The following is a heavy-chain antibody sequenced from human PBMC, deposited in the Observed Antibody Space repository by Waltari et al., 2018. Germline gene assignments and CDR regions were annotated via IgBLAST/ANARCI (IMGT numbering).Heavy chain of an antibody. Sequence: QVHLAQSGAEVKKPGASVKISCPASGYTLTSYTIHWVRQAPGQRLEWMGWISSGNGKTKYSQTLQGRLTITRDTSASTVYMEMNSVRSEDTAVYYCARDLTGYYDDNNGYYYGPSVFDYWGQGTLVTVSS. CDR3: ARDLTGYYDDNNGYYYGPSVFDY. V-gene: IGHV1-3*01. CDR1: GYTLTSYT. J-gene: IGHJ4*02. CDR2: ISSGNGKT. D-gene: IGHD3-22*01.